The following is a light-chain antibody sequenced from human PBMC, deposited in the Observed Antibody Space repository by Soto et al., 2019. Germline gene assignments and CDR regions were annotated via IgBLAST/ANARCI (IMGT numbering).Light chain of an antibody. Sequence: EIVLTQSPGTLSLSPGERAILSCRASQSLSSSFLAWYQQKPVQAPRLLIYSSSNRATGIPDRFSGGGSGTDFTLTISRLEPADFAVYYCQQYCRSPLTFGGGTKVDIK. CDR1: QSLSSSF. J-gene: IGKJ4*01. V-gene: IGKV3-20*01. CDR2: SSS. CDR3: QQYCRSPLT.